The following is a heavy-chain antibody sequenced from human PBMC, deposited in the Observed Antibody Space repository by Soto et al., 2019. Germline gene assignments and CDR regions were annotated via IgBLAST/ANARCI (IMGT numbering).Heavy chain of an antibody. CDR2: IYYSEST. CDR3: ARAAYYYDSSGYPHYFDY. CDR1: GGSISSGGYY. J-gene: IGHJ4*02. V-gene: IGHV4-31*03. Sequence: SETLSLTCTVSGGSISSGGYYWSWIRQHPGKGLEWIGYIYYSESTYYNPSLKSRVTISVDTSKNQFSLKLSSVTAADTAVYYCARAAYYYDSSGYPHYFDYWGQGTLVTVSS. D-gene: IGHD3-22*01.